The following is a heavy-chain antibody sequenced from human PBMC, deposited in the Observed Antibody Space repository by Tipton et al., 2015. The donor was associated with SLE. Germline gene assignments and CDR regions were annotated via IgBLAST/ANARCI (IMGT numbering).Heavy chain of an antibody. V-gene: IGHV4-59*08. Sequence: TLSLTCTVSGDSFSNHFWSWIRQPPGKGLEWIGYMYRSGTTKYNPSLKSRVTISADTSKNQISLMLSSVTAADTAVYYCARLSGSEPAVWGQGTTVTVSS. CDR3: ARLSGSEPAV. D-gene: IGHD1-26*01. CDR1: GDSFSNHF. CDR2: MYRSGTT. J-gene: IGHJ6*02.